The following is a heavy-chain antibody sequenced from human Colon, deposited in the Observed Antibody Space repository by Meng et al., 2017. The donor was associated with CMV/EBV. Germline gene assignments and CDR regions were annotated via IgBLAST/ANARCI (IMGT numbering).Heavy chain of an antibody. CDR3: ARSLGYCSSGTCYTNWFDP. V-gene: IGHV1-18*01. CDR2: INVKDGNT. J-gene: IGHJ5*02. Sequence: QVQLVQSGAEVEKPGASVRVSGKASGCTFNHYGIAWVRQAPGQGLEWMGWINVKDGNTNYAENFQGRVTMTTDTSTSTAYLDLRGLRSDDTAVYFCARSLGYCSSGTCYTNWFDPWGQGTLVTVSS. D-gene: IGHD2-15*01. CDR1: GCTFNHYG.